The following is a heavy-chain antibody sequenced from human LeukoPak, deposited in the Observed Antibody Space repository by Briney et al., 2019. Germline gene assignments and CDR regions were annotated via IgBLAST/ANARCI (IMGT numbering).Heavy chain of an antibody. D-gene: IGHD3-10*01. CDR3: ARAFSGSYSLDFDY. CDR1: GFTFSSYA. J-gene: IGHJ4*02. Sequence: GGSLRLSCAASGFTFSSYAMSWVRQAPGKGLEWVSAISGSGDSTYYGDSVKGRFTISRDNSKNTLYLQMNSLRAEDTAVYYCARAFSGSYSLDFDYWGQGTLVTVSS. V-gene: IGHV3-23*01. CDR2: ISGSGDST.